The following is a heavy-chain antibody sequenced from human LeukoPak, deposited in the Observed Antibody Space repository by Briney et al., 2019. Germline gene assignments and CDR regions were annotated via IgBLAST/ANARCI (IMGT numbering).Heavy chain of an antibody. V-gene: IGHV4-59*08. CDR1: GGSISSYY. D-gene: IGHD3-9*01. CDR2: IYYSGST. CDR3: ARHGDYDILTGPEYYFDY. Sequence: SETLSLTCTVSGGSISSYYWSWLRQPPGRGLEWIGYIYYSGSTNYNPSLKSRVTISVDTSKNQFSLKLSSVTAADTAVYYCARHGDYDILTGPEYYFDYWGQGTLVTVSS. J-gene: IGHJ4*02.